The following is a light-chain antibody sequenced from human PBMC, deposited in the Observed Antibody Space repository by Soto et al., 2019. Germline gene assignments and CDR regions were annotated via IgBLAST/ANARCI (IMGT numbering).Light chain of an antibody. CDR1: QSISSW. V-gene: IGKV1-5*01. J-gene: IGKJ1*01. Sequence: DIRMTQSPSTLSASVGDRVTITCRASQSISSWLAWYQQKPGKAPKFLIYGASSLESGVPSRFRGSGSGTEFTLTISSLQPDHFATYYCQQYNSYWTFGQGTKVEIK. CDR3: QQYNSYWT. CDR2: GAS.